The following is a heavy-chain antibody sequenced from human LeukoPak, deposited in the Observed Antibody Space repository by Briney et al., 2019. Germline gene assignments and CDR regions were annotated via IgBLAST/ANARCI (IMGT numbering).Heavy chain of an antibody. D-gene: IGHD4-11*01. CDR3: ARGGDYSTSAHAE. Sequence: QPGGSLRLSCAASGLTFSSHWMHWVRQAPGKGLVWVSRINSDGSSTSYADSVKGRFTISRDNAKNTLYLQMNSLRAEDTALYYCARGGDYSTSAHAEWGQGTLVTVSS. CDR2: INSDGSST. CDR1: GLTFSSHW. J-gene: IGHJ4*02. V-gene: IGHV3-74*01.